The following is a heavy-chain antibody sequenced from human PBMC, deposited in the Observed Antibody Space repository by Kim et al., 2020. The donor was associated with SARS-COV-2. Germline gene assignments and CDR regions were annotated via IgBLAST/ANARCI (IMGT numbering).Heavy chain of an antibody. CDR3: ARDFHGGALDV. J-gene: IGHJ6*04. Sequence: KYGVDPVKGRFTISRDHAKNSLYLQMNSLRVEDTALYYCARDFHGGALDVWDKGTTVTVSS. D-gene: IGHD2-15*01. CDR2: K. V-gene: IGHV3-7*01.